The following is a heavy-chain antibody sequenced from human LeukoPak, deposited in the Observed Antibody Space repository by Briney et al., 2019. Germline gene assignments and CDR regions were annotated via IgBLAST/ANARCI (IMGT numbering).Heavy chain of an antibody. CDR1: GFTFSSYS. V-gene: IGHV3-21*01. J-gene: IGHJ4*02. CDR3: ARGRVLYGSGSYYNGYVDY. D-gene: IGHD3-10*01. CDR2: ISSSSSYI. Sequence: GGSLRLSCAAPGFTFSSYSMNWVRQAPGKGLEWVSSISSSSSYIYYADSVKGRFTISRDNAKNSLYLQMNSLRAEDTAVYYCARGRVLYGSGSYYNGYVDYWGQGTLVTVSS.